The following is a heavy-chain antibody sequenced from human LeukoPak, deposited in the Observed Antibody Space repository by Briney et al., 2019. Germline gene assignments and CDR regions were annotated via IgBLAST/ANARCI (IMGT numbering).Heavy chain of an antibody. CDR3: ARGRQQLAYFDY. D-gene: IGHD6-13*01. CDR1: GFTVSSNY. Sequence: GGSPRLSCAASGFTVSSNYMSWVRQAPGKGLEWVSIIYSGGDTYYTDSVKGRFTLSRDNSKNTLFLQMNSLRAEDTAVYYRARGRQQLAYFDYWGQGTLVTVSS. V-gene: IGHV3-53*01. J-gene: IGHJ4*02. CDR2: IYSGGDT.